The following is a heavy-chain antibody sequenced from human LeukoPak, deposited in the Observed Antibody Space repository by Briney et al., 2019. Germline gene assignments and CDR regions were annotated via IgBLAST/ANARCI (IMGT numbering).Heavy chain of an antibody. D-gene: IGHD1-26*01. J-gene: IGHJ4*02. CDR3: VRGGWELDY. CDR2: IKEDGTEK. CDR1: GFNFRTKW. V-gene: IGHV3-7*01. Sequence: GGSLRLSCAASGFNFRTKWMSWVRQPPGKGLEWVAHIKEDGTEKYYLDSVKGRFTIARDDARSSLFLQMNSLRVEDTAIYYCVRGGWELDYWGQGSPVTVSS.